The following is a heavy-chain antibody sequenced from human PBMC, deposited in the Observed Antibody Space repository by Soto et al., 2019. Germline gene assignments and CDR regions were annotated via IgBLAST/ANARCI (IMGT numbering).Heavy chain of an antibody. V-gene: IGHV3-23*01. Sequence: PGGSLRLSCAASGFTFSSYAMSWVRQVPGKGLEWVSAISSGAGTYYVDSVKGRFTISRDNGKNSLFLQMSSLRDEDTAVYYCARVVVVIPPGYYYAMDVWGQGTTVTVSS. CDR2: ISSGAGT. CDR1: GFTFSSYA. CDR3: ARVVVVIPPGYYYAMDV. J-gene: IGHJ6*02. D-gene: IGHD3-22*01.